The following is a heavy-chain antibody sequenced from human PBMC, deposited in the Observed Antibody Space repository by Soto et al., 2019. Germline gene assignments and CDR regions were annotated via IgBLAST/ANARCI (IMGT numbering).Heavy chain of an antibody. CDR2: IYFTGNT. CDR3: ARHESYSSGWYQGNWFDP. D-gene: IGHD6-19*01. Sequence: SETLSLTCSASGGSITSSSHFWGWVRQPPGKGLEWIGTIYFTGNTYYTPSLKSRVTISVDTSKNQFSLKLSSVTAADTAVYYCARHESYSSGWYQGNWFDPWGQGTLVTVS. CDR1: GGSITSSSHF. V-gene: IGHV4-39*01. J-gene: IGHJ5*02.